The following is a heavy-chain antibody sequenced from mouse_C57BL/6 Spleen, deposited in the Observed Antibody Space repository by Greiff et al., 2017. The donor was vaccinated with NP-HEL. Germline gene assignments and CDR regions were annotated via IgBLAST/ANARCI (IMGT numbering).Heavy chain of an antibody. D-gene: IGHD1-1*01. CDR3: ARGDYYGSGFAY. CDR1: GYTFTSYW. Sequence: QVQLQQPGAELVKPGASVKLSCKASGYTFTSYWMHWVKQRPGQGLEWIGMIHPNSGSTNYNEKFKSKATLTVDKSSSTAYMQLSSLTSEDSAVYYCARGDYYGSGFAYWGQGTLVTVSA. J-gene: IGHJ3*01. V-gene: IGHV1-64*01. CDR2: IHPNSGST.